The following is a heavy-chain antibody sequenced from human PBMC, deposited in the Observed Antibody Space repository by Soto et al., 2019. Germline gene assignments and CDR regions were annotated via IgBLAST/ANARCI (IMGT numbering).Heavy chain of an antibody. V-gene: IGHV3-15*01. Sequence: EVQLVESGGGLVKPGGSLRLSCAASGFTFSNAWMTWVRQAPGKGLEWVGRIKRKTDAGTTDYAAPVKGRFTISRDHSKNTLYLQMNSLKTEDTAVYYCTYSSSWPGVDYWGQGTLVTVSS. CDR1: GFTFSNAW. D-gene: IGHD6-13*01. J-gene: IGHJ4*02. CDR3: TYSSSWPGVDY. CDR2: IKRKTDAGTT.